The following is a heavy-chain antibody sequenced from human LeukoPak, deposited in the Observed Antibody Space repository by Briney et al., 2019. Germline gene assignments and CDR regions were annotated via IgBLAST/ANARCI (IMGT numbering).Heavy chain of an antibody. CDR2: INPNSGGT. J-gene: IGHJ3*02. V-gene: IGHV1-2*02. D-gene: IGHD2-21*02. CDR1: GYTFTGYY. Sequence: ASVKVSCRASGYTFTGYYMHWVRQAPGQGLEWMGWINPNSGGTNYAQKFQGRVTMTRDTSISTAYMELSRLRSDDTAVYYCARDPRGDLYAFDIRGQGTMVTVSS. CDR3: ARDPRGDLYAFDI.